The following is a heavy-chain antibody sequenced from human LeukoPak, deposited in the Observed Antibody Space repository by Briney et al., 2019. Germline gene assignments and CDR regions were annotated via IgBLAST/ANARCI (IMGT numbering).Heavy chain of an antibody. J-gene: IGHJ3*02. D-gene: IGHD3-9*01. CDR1: GGSISSGNYY. CDR3: ARVGSLRYFDWLLEWGAFDI. V-gene: IGHV4-61*02. Sequence: PSETLSLTCTVSGGSISSGNYYWSWIRLPAGKGLEWIGRIYASGITKYNPSLKSRVTISVDTSKNQFSLKLSSVTAADTAVYYCARVGSLRYFDWLLEWGAFDIWGQGTMVTVSS. CDR2: IYASGIT.